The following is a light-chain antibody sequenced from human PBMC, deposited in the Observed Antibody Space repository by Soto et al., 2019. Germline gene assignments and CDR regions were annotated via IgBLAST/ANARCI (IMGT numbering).Light chain of an antibody. CDR3: QQSYITPVT. CDR2: GAS. Sequence: PGETATLSCRASQSVSSNYVAWFHQKPGQAPRLLIYGASSRATGVPDRFSASGSGTDFTLTISRLEPEDFTVYYCQQSYITPVTFGQGTKVDIK. V-gene: IGKV3-20*01. CDR1: QSVSSNY. J-gene: IGKJ1*01.